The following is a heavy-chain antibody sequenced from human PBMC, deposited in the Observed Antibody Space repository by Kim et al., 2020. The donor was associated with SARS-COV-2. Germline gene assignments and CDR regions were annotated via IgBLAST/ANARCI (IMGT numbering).Heavy chain of an antibody. CDR1: GYSFTSYW. J-gene: IGHJ2*01. D-gene: IGHD2-21*02. Sequence: GESLKISCKGSGYSFTSYWIGWVRQMPGKGLEWMGIIYPGDSDTRYSPSFQGQVTISADKSISTAYLQWSSLKASDTAMYYCARGGAAYCGGDCYSDWYFDLWGRGTRVTVSS. CDR2: IYPGDSDT. CDR3: ARGGAAYCGGDCYSDWYFDL. V-gene: IGHV5-51*01.